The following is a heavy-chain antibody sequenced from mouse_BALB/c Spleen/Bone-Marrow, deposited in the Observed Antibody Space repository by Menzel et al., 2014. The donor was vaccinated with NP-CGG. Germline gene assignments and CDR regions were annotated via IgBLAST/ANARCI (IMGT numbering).Heavy chain of an antibody. CDR2: IDPANGNT. J-gene: IGHJ2*01. Sequence: VQLQQSGAELVKPGASVKLSCTASGFNIKDTYMHWAKQRPEQGLEWIGRIDPANGNTKYDPKFQGKATITADTSSNTAYLQLSSLTSEDTAVYYCARYMLGTYFDYWGQGTTRTVAS. D-gene: IGHD3-3*01. V-gene: IGHV14-3*02. CDR1: GFNIKDTY. CDR3: ARYMLGTYFDY.